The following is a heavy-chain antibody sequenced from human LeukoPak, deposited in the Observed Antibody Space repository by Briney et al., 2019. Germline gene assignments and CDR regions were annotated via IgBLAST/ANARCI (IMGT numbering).Heavy chain of an antibody. D-gene: IGHD3-10*01. V-gene: IGHV3-7*01. CDR2: IKQDGSDK. CDR3: ARDPYNTILYRLAH. CDR1: GFTFSSYW. J-gene: IGHJ4*02. Sequence: PGGSLRLSCAASGFTFSSYWMNWVRQAPGKGLEWVANIKQDGSDKYYVDSVRGRFTISRDNAKNSLYLQMNSLRAEDTAVYYCARDPYNTILYRLAHWGQGTLVTVSS.